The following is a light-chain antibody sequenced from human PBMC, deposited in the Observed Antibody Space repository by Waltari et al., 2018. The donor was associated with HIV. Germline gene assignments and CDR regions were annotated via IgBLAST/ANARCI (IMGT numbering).Light chain of an antibody. CDR3: QQYGNSPRT. Sequence: EIVLTQSPGTLSLSQGERATLSCRASQSVSSSYLAWYQQKPGQAPRLLISGASSRATGIPDRFSGSGSGTDFTLTISRLEPEDFAVYYCQQYGNSPRTFGQGTKLEIK. CDR1: QSVSSSY. J-gene: IGKJ2*02. V-gene: IGKV3-20*01. CDR2: GAS.